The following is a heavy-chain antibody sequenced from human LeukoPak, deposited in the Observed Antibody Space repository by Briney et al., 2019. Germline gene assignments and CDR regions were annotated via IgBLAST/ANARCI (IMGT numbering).Heavy chain of an antibody. CDR2: IYYSGST. D-gene: IGHD3-10*01. Sequence: PSGTLSLTCAVSGGSISSSNWWSWVRQPPGKGLEWIGYIYYSGSTNYNPSLKSRVTISVDTSKNQFSLKLSSVTAADTAVYYCARAGVGSYYYFDYWGQRTLVTVSS. V-gene: IGHV4-4*02. CDR3: ARAGVGSYYYFDY. CDR1: GGSISSSNW. J-gene: IGHJ4*02.